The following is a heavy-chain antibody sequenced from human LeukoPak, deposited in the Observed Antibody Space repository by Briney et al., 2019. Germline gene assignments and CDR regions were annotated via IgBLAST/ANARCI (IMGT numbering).Heavy chain of an antibody. CDR2: ISGSDAGT. CDR3: AKGRQPRIVGAMLDY. V-gene: IGHV3-23*01. J-gene: IGHJ4*02. Sequence: GGSLRLSCAASGFTFNKYAMSWVRQAPGKGLEWVSAISGSDAGTYYADSVKGRFTISRDNSKNTLYLQMNSLRAEDTAVYYCAKGRQPRIVGAMLDYWGQGTLVTVSS. CDR1: GFTFNKYA. D-gene: IGHD1-26*01.